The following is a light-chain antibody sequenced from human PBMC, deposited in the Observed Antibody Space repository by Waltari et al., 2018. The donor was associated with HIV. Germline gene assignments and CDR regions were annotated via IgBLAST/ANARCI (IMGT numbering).Light chain of an antibody. CDR2: LGS. CDR1: QSLLHSNEYNY. CDR3: MQCLQTPCT. Sequence: IVMTQFPLSLPVNPGEQASISCMSTQSLLHSNEYNYLSWFLQKPAQSPRLLVYLGSNQATGVPDRFSGGGSGTNFTLKIRRVEAGDVGVYYCMQCLQTPCTLGPGTKVD. V-gene: IGKV2-28*01. J-gene: IGKJ3*01.